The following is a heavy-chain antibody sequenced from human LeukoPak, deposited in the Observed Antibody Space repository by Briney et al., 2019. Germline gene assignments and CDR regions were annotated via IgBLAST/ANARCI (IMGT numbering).Heavy chain of an antibody. Sequence: ASVKVSCKASGYTFTDYLIHWVRQAPGQGPEWMGWIIPKGGGTKYAQKFQDRVTMTRDTSINTAYMELSSLRSEDTAVYYCATVMVSSGLDYWGQGTLVTVSS. CDR2: IIPKGGGT. CDR1: GYTFTDYL. V-gene: IGHV1-2*02. D-gene: IGHD6-19*01. CDR3: ATVMVSSGLDY. J-gene: IGHJ4*02.